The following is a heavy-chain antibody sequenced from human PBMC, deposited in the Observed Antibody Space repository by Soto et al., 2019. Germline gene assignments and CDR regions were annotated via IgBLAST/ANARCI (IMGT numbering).Heavy chain of an antibody. Sequence: GGSLRLSCAASGFTFSSYAMHWVRQAPGKGLEWVAVISYDGSNKYYADSVKGRFTISRDNSKNTLYLQMNSLRAEDTAVYYCARPDPPNSHIAAAGYYFDYWGQGTLVTVSS. V-gene: IGHV3-30*04. CDR3: ARPDPPNSHIAAAGYYFDY. D-gene: IGHD6-13*01. J-gene: IGHJ4*02. CDR2: ISYDGSNK. CDR1: GFTFSSYA.